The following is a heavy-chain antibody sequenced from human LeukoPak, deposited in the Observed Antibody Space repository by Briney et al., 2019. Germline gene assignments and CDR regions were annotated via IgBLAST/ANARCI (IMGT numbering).Heavy chain of an antibody. Sequence: PGGSLRLSCAASGFTFSSYSMNWVRQAPGKGLEWVSSISSSSSYIYYADSVKGRFTISTDNSKNMVYLQMGSLRAEDTAVYYCAKVTMGDIWFDPWGQRTLVTVSS. V-gene: IGHV3-21*06. CDR1: GFTFSSYS. J-gene: IGHJ5*02. CDR2: ISSSSSYI. CDR3: AKVTMGDIWFDP.